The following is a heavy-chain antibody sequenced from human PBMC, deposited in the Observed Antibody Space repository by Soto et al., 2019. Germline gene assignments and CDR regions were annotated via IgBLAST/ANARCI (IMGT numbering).Heavy chain of an antibody. Sequence: EVQLLESGGGLVQPGGSLRLSCAASGFTFSDYAMSWVRQAPGKGLEWVSAISASGGNTYYADSVRGRFTISRDNSKNTLYLQMNSLRADDTVGYYCAKDSTSGSGWYWDYWGQGTLVTVSS. CDR2: ISASGGNT. D-gene: IGHD6-19*01. J-gene: IGHJ4*02. V-gene: IGHV3-23*01. CDR1: GFTFSDYA. CDR3: AKDSTSGSGWYWDY.